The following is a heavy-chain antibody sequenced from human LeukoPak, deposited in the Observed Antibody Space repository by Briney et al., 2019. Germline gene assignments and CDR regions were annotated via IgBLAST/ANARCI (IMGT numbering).Heavy chain of an antibody. J-gene: IGHJ1*01. CDR3: ARAEGYCSSTSCSEYFQH. Sequence: SETLSLTCAVYGGSFSGYYWSWIRQPPGKGLEWIGEINHSGSTNNNPSLKSRVTISVDTSKNQFSLKLSSVTAADTAVYYCARAEGYCSSTSCSEYFQHWGQGTLVTVSS. D-gene: IGHD2-2*01. CDR2: INHSGST. V-gene: IGHV4-34*01. CDR1: GGSFSGYY.